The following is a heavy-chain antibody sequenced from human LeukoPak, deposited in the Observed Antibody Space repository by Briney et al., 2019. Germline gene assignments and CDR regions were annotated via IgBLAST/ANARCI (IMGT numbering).Heavy chain of an antibody. V-gene: IGHV4-59*12. CDR1: RGSISSYY. Sequence: PSETLSLTCTVSRGSISSYYWSWIRQSPGKGLEWIGYIHDSGSTNYNPSLESRVTISVDTSKNQFSLKLSSVTAADTAVYYCARRGYCSSTSCNAFGYWGQGTLVTVSS. CDR3: ARRGYCSSTSCNAFGY. CDR2: IHDSGST. D-gene: IGHD2-2*01. J-gene: IGHJ4*02.